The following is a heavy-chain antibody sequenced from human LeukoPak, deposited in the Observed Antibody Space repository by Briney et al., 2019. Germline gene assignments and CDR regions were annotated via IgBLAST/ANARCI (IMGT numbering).Heavy chain of an antibody. Sequence: SVKVSCKASGGTFSSYAISWLRQAPGQGLEWMGRIIPIFGTANYAQKLPGRVTMTTDESTSTAYMELSSLKSEDTAVYYCATHRKNYYDSSGYYGNSFGYWVQGTLVTVSP. V-gene: IGHV1-69*05. CDR2: IIPIFGTA. CDR3: ATHRKNYYDSSGYYGNSFGY. CDR1: GGTFSSYA. J-gene: IGHJ4*02. D-gene: IGHD3-22*01.